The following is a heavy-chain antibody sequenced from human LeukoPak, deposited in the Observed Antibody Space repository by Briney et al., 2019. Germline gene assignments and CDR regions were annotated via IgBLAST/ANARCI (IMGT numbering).Heavy chain of an antibody. J-gene: IGHJ4*02. Sequence: GGSLRLSCAASGFTFSSYSMNWVRQTPGKGLEWVSSISSSSSYIYYADSVKGRFTISRDNAKNSLYLQMNSLRAEDTAVYYCARVGVRGNSARFDYWGQGTLVTVSS. V-gene: IGHV3-21*01. CDR3: ARVGVRGNSARFDY. CDR2: ISSSSSYI. D-gene: IGHD4-23*01. CDR1: GFTFSSYS.